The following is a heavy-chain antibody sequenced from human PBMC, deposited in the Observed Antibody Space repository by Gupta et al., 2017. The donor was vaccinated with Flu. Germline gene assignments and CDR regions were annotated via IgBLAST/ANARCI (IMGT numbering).Heavy chain of an antibody. CDR3: ARDTRGVTIFDY. V-gene: IGHV3-23*01. CDR1: GFCFDDCA. J-gene: IGHJ4*02. CDR2: ISTRGSET. D-gene: IGHD3-3*01. Sequence: EVQLLESGGGLAQPGGSLRLSCAASGFCFDDCAMTWVRQAPGKGLEWVSTISTRGSETYYADSVKGRFTVSRDNSKNTLYLQMNSLRAEDTGIYSCARDTRGVTIFDYWGQGTLVTVSS.